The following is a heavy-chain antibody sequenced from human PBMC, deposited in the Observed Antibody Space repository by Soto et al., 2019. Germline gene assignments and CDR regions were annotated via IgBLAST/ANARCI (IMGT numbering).Heavy chain of an antibody. Sequence: QVQLVQSGAEVQKPGASVKVSCKASGYTFTSYDITWVRQATGQGLAWMGWMNPNSGNTGYAQKFQGRITMNRNTSLSTAYMQLSSLRSEDTAVYYCARVGYDILTDAFDIWGQGTMVTVSS. CDR3: ARVGYDILTDAFDI. J-gene: IGHJ3*02. V-gene: IGHV1-8*01. CDR2: MNPNSGNT. CDR1: GYTFTSYD. D-gene: IGHD3-9*01.